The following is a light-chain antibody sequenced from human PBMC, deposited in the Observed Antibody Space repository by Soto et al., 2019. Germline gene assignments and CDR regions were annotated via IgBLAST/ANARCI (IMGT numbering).Light chain of an antibody. CDR3: QQTSSFPLT. V-gene: IGKV1-12*01. J-gene: IGKJ4*01. Sequence: DIQMTQSPSSVSASVGDRVTITCRASQGITSWLAWYQQKPGRAPKLLSYSASSLQSGVPSRFSGSGSGRDFTLTISSLQPEDFATYFCQQTSSFPLTVGGGTKVEIK. CDR2: SAS. CDR1: QGITSW.